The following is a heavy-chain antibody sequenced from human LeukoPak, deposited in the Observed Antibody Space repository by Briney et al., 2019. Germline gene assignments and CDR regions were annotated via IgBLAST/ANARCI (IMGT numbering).Heavy chain of an antibody. J-gene: IGHJ6*03. CDR3: ARVEGYYYYMDV. CDR2: IIPIFGTA. V-gene: IGHV1-69*13. Sequence: SVKVSCKASGGTFSSYAIRWVRQAPGQGLEWMGGIIPIFGTANYAQKFQGRVTITADESTCTAYRELSSLRSEDTAVYYCARVEGYYYYMDVWGKGTTVTVSS. CDR1: GGTFSSYA.